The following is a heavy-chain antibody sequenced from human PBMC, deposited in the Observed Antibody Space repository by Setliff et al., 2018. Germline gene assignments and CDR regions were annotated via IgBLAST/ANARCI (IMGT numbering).Heavy chain of an antibody. Sequence: ASVKVSCKASGFAFSSSGISWVRQAPGQGLEWMGWISAYNGNTKFVQKFQGRVAMTTDTSTSTAFMELRSLRPDDTAFYYCGRVDAELILGNYIDYWGQGTLVTVSS. V-gene: IGHV1-18*01. CDR1: GFAFSSSG. CDR2: ISAYNGNT. CDR3: GRVDAELILGNYIDY. D-gene: IGHD2-15*01. J-gene: IGHJ4*02.